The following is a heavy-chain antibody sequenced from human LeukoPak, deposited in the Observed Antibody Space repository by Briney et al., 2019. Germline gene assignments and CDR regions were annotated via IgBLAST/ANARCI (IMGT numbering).Heavy chain of an antibody. J-gene: IGHJ4*02. Sequence: GGSLRLSCAASGFTFSSYAMHWVRQAPGKGLEWVAVISYDGSNKCYADSVKGRFTISRDNSKNTLYLQMNSLRAEDTAVYYCARDADTAMVFDYWGQGTLVTVSS. CDR2: ISYDGSNK. CDR1: GFTFSSYA. CDR3: ARDADTAMVFDY. V-gene: IGHV3-30*04. D-gene: IGHD5-18*01.